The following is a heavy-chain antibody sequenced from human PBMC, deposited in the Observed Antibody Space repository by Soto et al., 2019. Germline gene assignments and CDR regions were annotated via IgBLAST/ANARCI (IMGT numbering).Heavy chain of an antibody. CDR3: ARVRVGYSYSASGLAPWFDP. CDR1: GYTFTSYG. Sequence: QVQLVQSGAEVKKPGASVKVSCKASGYTFTSYGISWVRQAPGQGLEWMGWISAYNGNTNYAQKLQGRVTMTTDTSTSTAYMELRSLRSDDTAVYYCARVRVGYSYSASGLAPWFDPWGQGTLVTVSS. J-gene: IGHJ5*02. CDR2: ISAYNGNT. D-gene: IGHD5-18*01. V-gene: IGHV1-18*01.